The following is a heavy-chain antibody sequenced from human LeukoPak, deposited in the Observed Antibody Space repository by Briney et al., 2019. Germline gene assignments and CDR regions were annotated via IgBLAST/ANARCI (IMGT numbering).Heavy chain of an antibody. CDR3: ARRAVAVAGTVNWFDP. CDR2: IYYSGST. J-gene: IGHJ5*02. V-gene: IGHV4-59*08. Sequence: PSETLSLTCTVSGGSISSHYWSWIRQPPGKGLEWIGYIYYSGSTNYNPSLKSRVTISVDTSKNQFSLKLSSVTAADTAVYYCARRAVAVAGTVNWFDPWGQGTLVTVSS. D-gene: IGHD6-19*01. CDR1: GGSISSHY.